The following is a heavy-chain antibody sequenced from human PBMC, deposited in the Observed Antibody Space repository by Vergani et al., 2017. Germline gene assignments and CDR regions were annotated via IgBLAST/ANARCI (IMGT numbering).Heavy chain of an antibody. CDR2: INPSGGHT. Sequence: QVQVVQSGAEVKKSGASVKVSCKTSGYTFSNYYMHWVRQAPGQGLEWMGIINPSGGHTTYAQKFQGRVTMTRDTSTSTVYMELSSLRSEDTAVYYCARYCSGGSCNFFDYWGQGTLVTVSS. V-gene: IGHV1-46*03. CDR3: ARYCSGGSCNFFDY. J-gene: IGHJ4*02. CDR1: GYTFSNYY. D-gene: IGHD2-15*01.